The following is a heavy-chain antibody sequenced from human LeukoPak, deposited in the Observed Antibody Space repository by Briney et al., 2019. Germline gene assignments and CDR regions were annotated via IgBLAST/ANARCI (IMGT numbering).Heavy chain of an antibody. CDR3: ARVGDGLNDAFDI. J-gene: IGHJ3*02. CDR2: INPNSGGK. D-gene: IGHD5-24*01. CDR1: GYTFTGYY. V-gene: IGHV1-2*06. Sequence: EASVKVSCKASGYTFTGYYMNWVRQAPGQGLEWMGRINPNSGGKNYAQKFQGRVTMTRDTSISTAYMGLSRLRSDDTAVYYCARVGDGLNDAFDIWGQGTMVTVSS.